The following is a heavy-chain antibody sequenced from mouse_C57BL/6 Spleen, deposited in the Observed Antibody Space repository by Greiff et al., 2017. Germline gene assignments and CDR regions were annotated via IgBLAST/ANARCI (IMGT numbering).Heavy chain of an antibody. CDR1: GYTFTSYW. CDR2: IHPNSGST. D-gene: IGHD1-2*01. V-gene: IGHV1-64*01. CDR3: ARPNYGAPLYYFDY. J-gene: IGHJ2*01. Sequence: VKLMESGAELVKPGASVKLSCKASGYTFTSYWMHWVKQRPGQGLEWIGMIHPNSGSTNYNEKFKSKATLTVDKSSSTAYMQLSSLTSEDSAVYYCARPNYGAPLYYFDYWGQGTTLTVSS.